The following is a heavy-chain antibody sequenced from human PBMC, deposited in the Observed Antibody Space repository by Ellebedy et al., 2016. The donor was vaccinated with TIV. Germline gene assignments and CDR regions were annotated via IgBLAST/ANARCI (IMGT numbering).Heavy chain of an antibody. CDR3: ARDLNTMIVVVIPGYYGMDV. CDR2: MNPNSGNT. V-gene: IGHV1-8*01. J-gene: IGHJ6*02. Sequence: ASVKVSCKASGYTFTSYDINWVRQATGQGLEWMGWMNPNSGNTGYAQKFQGRVTMTRNTSISTAYMELSSLRSEDTAVYYCARDLNTMIVVVIPGYYGMDVWGQGTTVTVSS. D-gene: IGHD3-22*01. CDR1: GYTFTSYD.